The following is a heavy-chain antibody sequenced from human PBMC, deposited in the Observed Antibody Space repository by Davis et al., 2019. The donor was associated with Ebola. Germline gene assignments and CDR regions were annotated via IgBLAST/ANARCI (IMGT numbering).Heavy chain of an antibody. J-gene: IGHJ6*02. CDR2: IYTSGST. CDR3: ARVPSGGMDV. D-gene: IGHD3-10*01. Sequence: PGGSLRLSCAASGFTFSNYAMSWIRQPAGKGLEWIGRIYTSGSTNYNPSLKSRVTMSVDTSKNQFSLKLSSVTAADTAVYYCARVPSGGMDVWGQGTTVTVSS. CDR1: GFTFSNYA. V-gene: IGHV4-4*07.